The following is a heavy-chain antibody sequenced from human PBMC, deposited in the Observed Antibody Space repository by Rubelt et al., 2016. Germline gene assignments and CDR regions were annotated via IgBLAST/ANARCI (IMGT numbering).Heavy chain of an antibody. CDR1: GFSFSDST. D-gene: IGHD6-19*01. V-gene: IGHV3-73*01. Sequence: VQLVESGGGLIQPGGSLKLSCAASGFSFSDSTMHWVRQASGKGLEWVGRIRSKTNNYATTYAASVKGRFTISRDDSKNTAYLQMNSLKIEDTAGYYCTTGKQWLARYWGQGTLVTVSS. CDR3: TTGKQWLARY. J-gene: IGHJ4*02. CDR2: IRSKTNNYAT.